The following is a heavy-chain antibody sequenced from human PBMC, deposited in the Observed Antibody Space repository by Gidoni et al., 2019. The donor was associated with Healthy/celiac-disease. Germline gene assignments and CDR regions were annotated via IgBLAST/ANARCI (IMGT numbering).Heavy chain of an antibody. Sequence: EVQLVESGGGLVQPGGSLRLSCAASGFTFSRYEMNWVRQAPGKGLEWVSYISSSGSTIYYADSVKGRFTISRDNAKNSLYLQMNSLRAEDTAVYYCARTCGGDCYSGWYFDLWGRGTLVTVSS. V-gene: IGHV3-48*03. CDR3: ARTCGGDCYSGWYFDL. D-gene: IGHD2-21*02. CDR2: ISSSGSTI. CDR1: GFTFSRYE. J-gene: IGHJ2*01.